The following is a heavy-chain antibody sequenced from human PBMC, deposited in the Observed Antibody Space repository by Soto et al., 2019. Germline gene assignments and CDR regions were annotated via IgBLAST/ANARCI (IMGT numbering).Heavy chain of an antibody. CDR1: GFSLSNYY. CDR3: AILPRLLEWFYWFEP. Sequence: PWCCMTLSRAACGFSLSNYYMTWFLQDPGKGLEWVSYISSSGSTIYYADSVKGRFTISRDNAKNSLYLQMNSLRAEDTAVYYCAILPRLLEWFYWFEPWGHGTLVTV. V-gene: IGHV3-11*01. CDR2: ISSSGSTI. J-gene: IGHJ5*02. D-gene: IGHD3-3*01.